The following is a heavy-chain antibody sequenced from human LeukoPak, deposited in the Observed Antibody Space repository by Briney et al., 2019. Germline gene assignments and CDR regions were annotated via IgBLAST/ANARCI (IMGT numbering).Heavy chain of an antibody. CDR2: IYYSGST. CDR1: GGSISSYY. CDR3: ARGHVGIEAFDI. Sequence: TSETLSLTCTVSGGSISSYYWSWIRQPPGKGLEWIGYIYYSGSTNYNPSLKSRVTISVDTSKNQFSLKLSSVTAADTAVYYCARGHVGIEAFDIWGQGTMVTVSS. D-gene: IGHD7-27*01. J-gene: IGHJ3*02. V-gene: IGHV4-59*01.